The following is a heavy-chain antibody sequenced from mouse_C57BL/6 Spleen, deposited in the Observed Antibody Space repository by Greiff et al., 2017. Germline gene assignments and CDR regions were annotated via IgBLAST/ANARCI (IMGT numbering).Heavy chain of an antibody. D-gene: IGHD4-1*01. Sequence: EVQLQESGPGLVKPSQSLSLTCSVTGYSITSGYYWNWIRQFPGNKLEWMGYISYDGSNNYNPSLKNRISITLDTSKNQFFLKLNSVTTEDTATYYCARDRTGDYAMDYWGQGTSVTVSS. CDR1: GYSITSGYY. CDR3: ARDRTGDYAMDY. J-gene: IGHJ4*01. CDR2: ISYDGSN. V-gene: IGHV3-6*01.